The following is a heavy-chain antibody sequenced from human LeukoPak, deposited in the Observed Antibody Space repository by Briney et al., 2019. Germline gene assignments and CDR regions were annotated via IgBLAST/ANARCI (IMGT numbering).Heavy chain of an antibody. D-gene: IGHD2-8*01. Sequence: GESLKISCXGSGYSFTSYWIGWVRQMPGKGLKWMGISYPDDSDTKYSPSFQGQVTISADKSISTAYLQWSSLKASDTAMYYCARLAFCTNAVCFSNYYYSMDVWGRGTTVTVSS. CDR2: SYPDDSDT. J-gene: IGHJ6*03. V-gene: IGHV5-51*01. CDR1: GYSFTSYW. CDR3: ARLAFCTNAVCFSNYYYSMDV.